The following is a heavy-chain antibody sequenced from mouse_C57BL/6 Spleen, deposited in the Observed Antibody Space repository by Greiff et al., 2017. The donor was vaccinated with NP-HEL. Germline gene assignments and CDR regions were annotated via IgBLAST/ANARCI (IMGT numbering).Heavy chain of an antibody. Sequence: VQLQQPGAELVKPGASVKLSCKASGYTFTSYWMQWVKQRPGQGLEWIGEIDPSDSYTNYNQKFKGKATLTVDTSSSTAYMQLSSLTSEDSAVYYCARGDYGSSLYFDYWGQGTTLTVSS. V-gene: IGHV1-50*01. CDR3: ARGDYGSSLYFDY. CDR1: GYTFTSYW. CDR2: IDPSDSYT. D-gene: IGHD1-1*01. J-gene: IGHJ2*01.